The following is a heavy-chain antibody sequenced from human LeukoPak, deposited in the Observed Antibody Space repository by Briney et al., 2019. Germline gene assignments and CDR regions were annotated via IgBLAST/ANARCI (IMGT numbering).Heavy chain of an antibody. CDR3: ARLLGYCSSTSCYHYYYYMDV. D-gene: IGHD2-2*01. CDR2: ISSSCRTI. Sequence: GGSLRLSCAASGFTFSDYYMSWIRQAPGKGLEWVSYISSSCRTIYYADSVKGRFTISRDNAKNSLYLQMNSLRAEDTAVYYCARLLGYCSSTSCYHYYYYMDVWGKGTTVTVSS. V-gene: IGHV3-11*04. CDR1: GFTFSDYY. J-gene: IGHJ6*03.